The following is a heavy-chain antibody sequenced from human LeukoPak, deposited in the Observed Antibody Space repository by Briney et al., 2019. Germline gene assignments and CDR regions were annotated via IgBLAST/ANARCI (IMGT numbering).Heavy chain of an antibody. J-gene: IGHJ3*02. CDR2: INHSGST. D-gene: IGHD5-18*01. V-gene: IGHV4-39*07. CDR1: GGSISSGGYY. Sequence: SETLSLTCTVSGGSISSGGYYWSWIRQPPGKGLEWIGEINHSGSTNYNPSLKSRVTISVDTSKNQFSLKLSSVTAADTAVYYCAREGARIQLWLRAGDAFDIWGQGTMVTVSS. CDR3: AREGARIQLWLRAGDAFDI.